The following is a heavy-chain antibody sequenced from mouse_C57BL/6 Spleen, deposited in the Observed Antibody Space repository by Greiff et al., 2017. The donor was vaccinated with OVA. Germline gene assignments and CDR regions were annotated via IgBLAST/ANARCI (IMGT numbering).Heavy chain of an antibody. CDR3: ASPYYYDYYAMDY. Sequence: VQLQQPGAELVKPGASVKLSCKASGYTFTSYWMHWVKQRPGRGLEWIGRIDPNSGGTKYNEKFTCKATLTVDKPSSTAYMQLSSLTSEDSAVYYCASPYYYDYYAMDYWGQGTSVTVSA. CDR1: GYTFTSYW. J-gene: IGHJ4*01. V-gene: IGHV1-72*01. CDR2: IDPNSGGT. D-gene: IGHD1-1*01.